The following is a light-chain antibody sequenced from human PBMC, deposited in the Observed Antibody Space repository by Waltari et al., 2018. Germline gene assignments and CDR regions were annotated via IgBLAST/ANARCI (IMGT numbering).Light chain of an antibody. CDR1: SHDIGAYDF. J-gene: IGLJ2*01. Sequence: QSALIQPASLSASPGQSITISCTGTSHDIGAYDFVSWHQQHPGKVPKLIIYDVDIRPSGISNRFSGSKSGNTASLTISGLQAEDDSDYYCSSFTTSKTRVFGGGTRVTVL. CDR2: DVD. CDR3: SSFTTSKTRV. V-gene: IGLV2-14*03.